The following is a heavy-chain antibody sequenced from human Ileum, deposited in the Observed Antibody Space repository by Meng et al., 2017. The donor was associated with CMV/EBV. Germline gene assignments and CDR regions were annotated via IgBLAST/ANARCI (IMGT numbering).Heavy chain of an antibody. CDR1: GYTFSDNS. CDR2: ISPKTGGT. J-gene: IGHJ4*02. CDR3: ARDRGYCNISTCFSIGGNDY. Sequence: ASVKVSCKASGYTFSDNSIHWVRQAPGHGPEWMGWISPKTGGTDYAPKFHGRVTVTRDTSTSTVYMELSRLTSDDTATYYCARDRGYCNISTCFSIGGNDYWGQGTLVTVSS. V-gene: IGHV1-2*02. D-gene: IGHD2/OR15-2a*01.